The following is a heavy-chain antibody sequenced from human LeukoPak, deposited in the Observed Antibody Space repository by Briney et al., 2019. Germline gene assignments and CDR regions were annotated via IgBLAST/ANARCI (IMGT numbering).Heavy chain of an antibody. CDR2: ISYSGST. J-gene: IGHJ4*02. CDR3: ARHRVSGSSCSALDY. V-gene: IGHV4-59*08. CDR1: GASINSHY. Sequence: SETLSLTCTVSGASINSHYWSWIRQPPGKGLEWIGYISYSGSTNYNPSLKSRVIISVDTSKTHFSLNLSSVTAADTAFYYCARHRVSGSSCSALDYWGQGTLVCVST. D-gene: IGHD1-26*01.